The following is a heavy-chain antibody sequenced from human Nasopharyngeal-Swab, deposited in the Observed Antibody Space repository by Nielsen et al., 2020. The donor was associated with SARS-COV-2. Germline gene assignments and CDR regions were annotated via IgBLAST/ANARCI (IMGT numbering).Heavy chain of an antibody. CDR2: INHSGST. CDR3: ARAFYSGYCSSTSCYTGQSYFQH. CDR1: GGSFSGYY. V-gene: IGHV4-34*01. Sequence: SETLSLTCAVYGGSFSGYYWSWIRQPPGKGLEWIGEINHSGSTNSNPSLKSRVTISVDTSKNQFSLKLSSVTAADTAVYYCARAFYSGYCSSTSCYTGQSYFQHWGQGTLVTVSS. J-gene: IGHJ1*01. D-gene: IGHD2-2*02.